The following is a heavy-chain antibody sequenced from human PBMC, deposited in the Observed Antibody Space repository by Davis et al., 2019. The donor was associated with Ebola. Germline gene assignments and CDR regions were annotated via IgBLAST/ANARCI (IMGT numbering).Heavy chain of an antibody. CDR3: ARHYGSGSYLSLDWFDP. CDR2: INHSGST. D-gene: IGHD3-10*01. CDR1: GGSFSDYS. Sequence: PSETLSLTCAVYGGSFSDYSWSWIRQPPGKGLEWIGEINHSGSTNYNPSLKSRVTISVDTSKNQFSLKLSSVTAADTAMFYCARHYGSGSYLSLDWFDPWGQGTLVTVSS. J-gene: IGHJ5*02. V-gene: IGHV4-34*01.